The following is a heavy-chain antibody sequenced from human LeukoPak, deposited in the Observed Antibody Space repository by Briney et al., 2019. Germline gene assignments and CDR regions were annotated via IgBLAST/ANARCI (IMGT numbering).Heavy chain of an antibody. CDR3: ARDPYYDILTGGYWFDP. CDR1: GGSFSGYY. V-gene: IGHV4-34*01. D-gene: IGHD3-9*01. J-gene: IGHJ5*02. CDR2: INHGGST. Sequence: SETLSLTCAVYGGSFSGYYWSWIRRPPGKGLEWIGEINHGGSTNYNPSLKSRVTISVDTSKNQFSLKLSSVTAADTAVYYCARDPYYDILTGGYWFDPWGQGTLVTVSS.